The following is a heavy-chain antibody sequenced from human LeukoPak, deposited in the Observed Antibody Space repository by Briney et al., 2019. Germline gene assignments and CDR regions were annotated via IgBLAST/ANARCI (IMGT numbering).Heavy chain of an antibody. V-gene: IGHV3-72*01. CDR2: IRNKANSYTT. Sequence: GVSLRLSCAASGFTFSDHYMDCVRQAPGKGLEWVGRIRNKANSYTTDYAASVKGRFTISRDDSKNSLYLQMNSLKTEDTAVYYCARARYCAVGTCYKDYWGQGTLVTVSS. CDR3: ARARYCAVGTCYKDY. D-gene: IGHD2-15*01. CDR1: GFTFSDHY. J-gene: IGHJ4*02.